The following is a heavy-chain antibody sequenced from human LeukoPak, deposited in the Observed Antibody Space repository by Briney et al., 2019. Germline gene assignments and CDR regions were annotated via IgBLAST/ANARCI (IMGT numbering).Heavy chain of an antibody. CDR2: LSGSCDST. Sequence: RLSLRLLCAASGLTYSSYAMRWARHAPGKGLEEVSDLSGSCDSTYYADSVKGRFTISRDNSKNTLYLQMNSLRDEDTAVYYCAKDPGPYCNSTSCYGGYFDYWGQGTLVTVSS. J-gene: IGHJ4*02. CDR3: AKDPGPYCNSTSCYGGYFDY. D-gene: IGHD2-2*01. CDR1: GLTYSSYA. V-gene: IGHV3-23*01.